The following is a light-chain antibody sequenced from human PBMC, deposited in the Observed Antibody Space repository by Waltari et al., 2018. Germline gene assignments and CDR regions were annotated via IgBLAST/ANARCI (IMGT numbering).Light chain of an antibody. CDR1: QNVSDN. Sequence: EILMTQSPVAMSVSVGERASLSCRASQNVSDNLAWYQQRPGQAPALLLYGVSSRAPGVPDRFSGGGSATEFTLTINDLQSSDSAVYYCQQYMNWPPGYSFGQGTKVEIK. V-gene: IGKV3-15*01. CDR2: GVS. CDR3: QQYMNWPPGYS. J-gene: IGKJ2*03.